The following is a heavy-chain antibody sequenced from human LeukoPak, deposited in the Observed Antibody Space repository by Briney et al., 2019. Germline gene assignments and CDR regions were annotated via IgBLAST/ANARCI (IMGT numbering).Heavy chain of an antibody. CDR3: AREVGVITTGFDY. V-gene: IGHV4-34*01. D-gene: IGHD3-22*01. CDR1: GGSFSGYY. J-gene: IGHJ4*01. Sequence: KPSETLSLTCAVYGGSFSGYYWNWIRQPPGKGLEWIGEINHSGSTNYNPSLKSRVTISVDTSKNQFSLKLSSVTAADTAVYYCAREVGVITTGFDYWGQGTLVTVSS. CDR2: INHSGST.